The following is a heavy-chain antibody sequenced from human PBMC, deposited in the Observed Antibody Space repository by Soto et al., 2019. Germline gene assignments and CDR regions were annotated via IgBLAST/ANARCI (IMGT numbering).Heavy chain of an antibody. CDR2: ISYDGRNK. Sequence: QVQMVESGGGVVQPGRSLRLSCAASGFILSNYNMHWVRQPPGKGLEWVADISYDGRNKNYVDSVNGRFTISRDKSKNTLYLQMDSLRAEDTALYYCVRGWIALAGKDQKLFDQWDQGTMVSFSS. J-gene: IGHJ4*02. CDR3: VRGWIALAGKDQKLFDQ. CDR1: GFILSNYN. D-gene: IGHD6-19*01. V-gene: IGHV3-30-3*01.